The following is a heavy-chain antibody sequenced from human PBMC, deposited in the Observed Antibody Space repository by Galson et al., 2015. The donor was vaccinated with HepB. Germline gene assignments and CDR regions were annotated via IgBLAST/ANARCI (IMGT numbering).Heavy chain of an antibody. CDR1: GYTFTSYG. J-gene: IGHJ4*02. Sequence: SVKVSCKASGYTFTSYGISWVRQAPGQGLEWMGWISAYNGNTNYAQKLQGRVTMTTDTSTSTAYMELRSLRSDDTAVYYCARDRREGYCSGGSCWGKDYWGQGTLVTVSS. D-gene: IGHD2-15*01. CDR3: ARDRREGYCSGGSCWGKDY. V-gene: IGHV1-18*04. CDR2: ISAYNGNT.